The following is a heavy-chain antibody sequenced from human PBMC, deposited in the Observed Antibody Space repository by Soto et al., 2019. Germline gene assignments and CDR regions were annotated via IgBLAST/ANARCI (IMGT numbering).Heavy chain of an antibody. J-gene: IGHJ6*02. Sequence: PGGSLRLSCAASGFTFSDYFMSWIRQTPGKGLEWISFISSSSTTISYADSVKGRFTISRDNAKSSLYLQMNSLRVEDTAIYYCAKVSLGATTITDFYYYGMDVWGQGTMVTVTS. D-gene: IGHD1-26*01. CDR2: ISSSSTTI. CDR1: GFTFSDYF. V-gene: IGHV3-11*01. CDR3: AKVSLGATTITDFYYYGMDV.